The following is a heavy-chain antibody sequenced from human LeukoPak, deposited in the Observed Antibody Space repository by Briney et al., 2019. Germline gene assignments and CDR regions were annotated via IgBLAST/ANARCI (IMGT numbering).Heavy chain of an antibody. D-gene: IGHD3-10*01. Sequence: ASVKVSCKPSGYTITGYYIHWVRQAPGQGLEWMGWINPNNGAITYAQTFQGRVTMTRDTSISTAYMELSGLRSDDTAVYYCTTVGELNWFFDVWGRGTLVTVSS. CDR3: TTVGELNWFFDV. CDR2: INPNNGAI. J-gene: IGHJ2*01. CDR1: GYTITGYY. V-gene: IGHV1-2*02.